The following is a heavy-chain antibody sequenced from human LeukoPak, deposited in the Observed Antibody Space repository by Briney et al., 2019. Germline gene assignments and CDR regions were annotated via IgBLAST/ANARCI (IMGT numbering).Heavy chain of an antibody. D-gene: IGHD2-2*02. CDR1: GYTFTSYY. CDR3: ARVAAEVVGVPGAIGFGWLRRDYYYMDV. V-gene: IGHV1-46*01. J-gene: IGHJ6*03. CDR2: INPSGGST. Sequence: ASVKVSCKASGYTFTSYYIHWVRQAPGEGLEWMGIINPSGGSTSYAQKFQGRVTMTRDMSTSTVYMELSSLKSEDTAVYYCARVAAEVVGVPGAIGFGWLRRDYYYMDVWGKGTTVTVSS.